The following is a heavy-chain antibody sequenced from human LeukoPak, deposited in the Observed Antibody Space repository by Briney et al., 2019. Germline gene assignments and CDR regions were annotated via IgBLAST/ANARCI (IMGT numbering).Heavy chain of an antibody. V-gene: IGHV3-23*01. D-gene: IGHD3-9*01. CDR2: ISGSGGST. CDR3: AKSLYDILTGLFDP. CDR1: GFTFSSYA. Sequence: GGSLRLSCSASGFTFSSYAMSWVRRAPGKGLEWVSAISGSGGSTYYADSVKGWFTISRDNSKNTLYLQMNSLRAEDTAVYYCAKSLYDILTGLFDPWGQGTLVTVSS. J-gene: IGHJ5*02.